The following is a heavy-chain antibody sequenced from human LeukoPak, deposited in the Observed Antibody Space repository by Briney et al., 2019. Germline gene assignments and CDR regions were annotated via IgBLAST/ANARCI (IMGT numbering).Heavy chain of an antibody. J-gene: IGHJ4*02. CDR1: GFTFSSYA. CDR2: ISYDGSNK. V-gene: IGHV3-30*04. D-gene: IGHD1-26*01. CDR3: AKDQSRSGVGATDY. Sequence: PGRSLRLSCAASGFTFSSYAMHWVRQAPGKGLEWVAVISYDGSNKYYADSVKGRFTISRDNSKNTLYLQMNSLRAEDTAVYYCAKDQSRSGVGATDYWGQGTLVTVSS.